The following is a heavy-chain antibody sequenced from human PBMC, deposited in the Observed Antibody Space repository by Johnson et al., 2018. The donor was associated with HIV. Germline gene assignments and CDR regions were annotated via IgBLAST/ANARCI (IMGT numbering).Heavy chain of an antibody. D-gene: IGHD3-3*01. Sequence: QVQLVESGGGVVRPGRSMRLSCAASGFTFSNYPMHWGRQAPGKGLEWVSVITYDGSNQYYGDYVKGRFTISRDNSKNTLYLQMNSLRAEDTSVFFCVTGSRARALYVFWSGVPDAFDIWGQVTMVTVSS. CDR1: GFTFSNYP. CDR2: ITYDGSNQ. V-gene: IGHV3-30*04. CDR3: VTGSRARALYVFWSGVPDAFDI. J-gene: IGHJ3*02.